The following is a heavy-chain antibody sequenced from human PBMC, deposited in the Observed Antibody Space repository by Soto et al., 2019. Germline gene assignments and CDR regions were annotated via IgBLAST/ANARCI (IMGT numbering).Heavy chain of an antibody. Sequence: EVQLVESGGGLVQPGGSLRLSCAASGFTFSSYSMNWVRQAPGKGLEWVSYISSSSSTIYYADSLKGRFTFSRDNPKDSLYLQMYSLRAENTAVYYCARGYCYGFGHGGYFDYWGQGTLVNVSA. CDR3: ARGYCYGFGHGGYFDY. CDR2: ISSSSSTI. V-gene: IGHV3-48*01. J-gene: IGHJ4*02. D-gene: IGHD5-18*01. CDR1: GFTFSSYS.